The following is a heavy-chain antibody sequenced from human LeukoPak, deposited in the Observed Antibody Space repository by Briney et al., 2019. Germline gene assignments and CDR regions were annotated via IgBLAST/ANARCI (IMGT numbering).Heavy chain of an antibody. CDR1: GFTFSNFW. CDR3: ARITTNGYFEY. V-gene: IGHV3-7*01. D-gene: IGHD1-1*01. J-gene: IGHJ4*02. Sequence: GGSLRLSCAGSGFTFSNFWLGWVRQAPGKGLELVASIKYDESEKHHVDSVKGRFTVSRDNAKNSLYLQMNSLRAEDTAVYFCARITTNGYFEYWGQGIVVTVSS. CDR2: IKYDESEK.